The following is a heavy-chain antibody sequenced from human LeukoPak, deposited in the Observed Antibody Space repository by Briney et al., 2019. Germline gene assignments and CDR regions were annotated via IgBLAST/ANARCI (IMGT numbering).Heavy chain of an antibody. CDR3: SRRDCSQSSCFYWYFDL. CDR1: GGSIISGGSY. D-gene: IGHD2-2*01. V-gene: IGHV4-39*07. CDR2: IYYSGST. J-gene: IGHJ2*01. Sequence: SETLSLTRTVSGGSIISGGSYWGWIRQPPGKGLEWIGSIYYSGSTWYNPALKSRATISVDTPKNQFSLRLTSVTAADTAVYYCSRRDCSQSSCFYWYFDLWGRGTLLTVSS.